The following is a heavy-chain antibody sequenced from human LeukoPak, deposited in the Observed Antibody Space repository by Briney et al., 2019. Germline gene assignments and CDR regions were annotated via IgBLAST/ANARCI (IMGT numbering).Heavy chain of an antibody. J-gene: IGHJ5*02. CDR1: GYTFTSYA. V-gene: IGHV1-3*01. D-gene: IGHD2-2*02. CDR2: INAGNGNT. Sequence: GASVTVSCTASGYTFTSYAMHWVRQAPGQRLEWMGWINAGNGNTKYSQKFQGRVTITRDTSASTAYMELSSLRSEDTAVYYCARGGYCSSTSCYTRFDPWGQGTLVTVSS. CDR3: ARGGYCSSTSCYTRFDP.